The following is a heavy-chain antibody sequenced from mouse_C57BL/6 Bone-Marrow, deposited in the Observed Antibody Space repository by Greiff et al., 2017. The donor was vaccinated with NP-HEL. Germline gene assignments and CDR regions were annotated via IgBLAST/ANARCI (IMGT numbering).Heavy chain of an antibody. CDR2: IDPETGGT. CDR1: GYTFTDYE. CDR3: TRDYYGSSYSWYFDV. J-gene: IGHJ1*03. V-gene: IGHV1-15*01. D-gene: IGHD1-1*01. Sequence: VQLVESGAELVRPGASVTLSCKASGYTFTDYEMHWVKQTPVHGLEWIGAIDPETGGTAYNQKFKGKAILTADKSSSTAYMELRSLTSEDSAVYYCTRDYYGSSYSWYFDVWGTGTTVTVSS.